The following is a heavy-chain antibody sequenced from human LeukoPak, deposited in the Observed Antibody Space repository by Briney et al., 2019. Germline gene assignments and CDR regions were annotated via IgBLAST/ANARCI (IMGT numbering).Heavy chain of an antibody. V-gene: IGHV3-74*01. J-gene: IGHJ5*02. CDR3: IRDFRSADL. Sequence: GGSLRLSCVASGFTFSNYWMHCVRRPPGKGLLWVSRIYVDGRTTNYADSVKGRFTISRDNAKNTVYLEMNSLSVEDTATYYCIRDFRSADLWGQGTLVTVTS. CDR2: IYVDGRTT. CDR1: GFTFSNYW.